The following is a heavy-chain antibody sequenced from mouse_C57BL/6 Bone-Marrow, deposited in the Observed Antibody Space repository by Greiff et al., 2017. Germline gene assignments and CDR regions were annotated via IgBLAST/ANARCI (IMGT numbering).Heavy chain of an antibody. CDR3: ARAGDYDVDY. J-gene: IGHJ2*01. D-gene: IGHD2-4*01. CDR1: GFTFSSYA. Sequence: DVQLVESGGGLVKPGGSLKLSCAASGFTFSSYAMSWVRQTPEKRLEWVATLSDGGSYTYYPDNVKGRFTISRDNDKNTLYLQMSHLKSEDTAMYYCARAGDYDVDYWGQGTTLTVSS. V-gene: IGHV5-4*01. CDR2: LSDGGSYT.